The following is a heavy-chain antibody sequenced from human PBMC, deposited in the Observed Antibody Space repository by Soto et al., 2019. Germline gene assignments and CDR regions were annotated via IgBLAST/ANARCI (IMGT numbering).Heavy chain of an antibody. V-gene: IGHV4-59*08. CDR1: GGSISSYY. CDR3: ARLEHWFDP. Sequence: SETLSLTCTVSGGSISSYYWSWIRQPPGKGLEWIGYIYYSGSTNYNPSLKSRVTISVDTSKNQFSLKLSSVTAADTAVYYCARLEHWFDPWGQGTLVTV. CDR2: IYYSGST. J-gene: IGHJ5*02.